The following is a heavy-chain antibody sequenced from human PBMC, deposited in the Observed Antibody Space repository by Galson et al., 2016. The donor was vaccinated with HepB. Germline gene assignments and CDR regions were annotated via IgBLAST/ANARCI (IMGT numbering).Heavy chain of an antibody. J-gene: IGHJ3*02. CDR3: ARDPNGVVRGAFDI. V-gene: IGHV4-61*01. Sequence: SETLSLTCTVSGGSVSSGSYYWSWIRQPPGKGLEWIGYVYYTGSGNSNHSLKSRVTISVDRLENQFSLKLSSVTAADTAVYYCARDPNGVVRGAFDIWGQGTMVTVSS. CDR2: VYYTGSG. D-gene: IGHD3-3*01. CDR1: GGSVSSGSYY.